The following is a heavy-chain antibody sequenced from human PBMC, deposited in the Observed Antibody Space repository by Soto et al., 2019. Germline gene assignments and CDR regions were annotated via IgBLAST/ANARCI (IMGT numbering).Heavy chain of an antibody. Sequence: QVQLVESGVGVFQPGRSLRLSCAASGFTFSSYGMHWVRQAPGKGLEWVAVIWYDGSNKYYADSVKGRFTITRDNSKNTLYLQMNSLRAEDTAVYYCARDGGCRDGYKVGCNWFDPWGQGTLVTVSS. CDR2: IWYDGSNK. CDR3: ARDGGCRDGYKVGCNWFDP. D-gene: IGHD5-12*01. J-gene: IGHJ5*02. V-gene: IGHV3-33*01. CDR1: GFTFSSYG.